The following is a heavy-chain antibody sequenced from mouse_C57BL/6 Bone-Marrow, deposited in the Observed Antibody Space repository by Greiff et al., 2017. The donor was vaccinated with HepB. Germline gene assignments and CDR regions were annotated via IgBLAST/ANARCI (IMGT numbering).Heavy chain of an antibody. V-gene: IGHV1-50*01. CDR1: GYTFTSYW. CDR3: ARLEYDYVDWFAY. CDR2: IDPSDSYT. D-gene: IGHD2-4*01. J-gene: IGHJ3*01. Sequence: VQLQQPVAELVKPGASVKLSCKASGYTFTSYWMQWVKQRPGQGLEWIGEIDPSDSYTNYNQKFKGKATLTVDTSSSTAYMQLSSLTSEDSAVYYCARLEYDYVDWFAYWGQGTLVTVSA.